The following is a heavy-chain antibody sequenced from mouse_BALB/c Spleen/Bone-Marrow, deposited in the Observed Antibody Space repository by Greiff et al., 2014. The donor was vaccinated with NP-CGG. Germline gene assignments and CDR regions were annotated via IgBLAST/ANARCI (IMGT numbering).Heavy chain of an antibody. Sequence: VQLQQSGPELVKPGASVRISCKASGYTFTSYYIHWVKQRPGQGLEWIGWIYPGNVNTKYNEKFKGKATLTADKSSSTAYMQRSSLTYEDAAVYCCARERRSQAMDYWGQGTSVTVSS. J-gene: IGHJ4*01. CDR3: ARERRSQAMDY. V-gene: IGHV1S56*01. CDR1: GYTFTSYY. CDR2: IYPGNVNT.